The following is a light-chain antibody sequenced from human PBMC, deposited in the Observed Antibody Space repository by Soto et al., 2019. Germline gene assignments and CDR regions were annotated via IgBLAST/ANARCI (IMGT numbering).Light chain of an antibody. CDR1: QSVSNSY. V-gene: IGKV3-20*01. CDR3: QQHCSSPRT. J-gene: IGKJ1*01. CDR2: GAS. Sequence: EIVLTQSPGTLSLSPGERATLSCRASQSVSNSYLAWYQQKPGQAPRLLIYGASSRATGIPDRFSASGSATDFTLTITRLEPEDCAVYYCQQHCSSPRTFGQGTKVEI.